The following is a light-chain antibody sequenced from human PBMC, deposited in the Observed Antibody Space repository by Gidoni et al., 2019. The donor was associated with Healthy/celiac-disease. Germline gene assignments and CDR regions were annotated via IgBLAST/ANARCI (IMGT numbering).Light chain of an antibody. J-gene: IGLJ3*02. CDR3: SSYTSSSPLV. Sequence: QSALTQPVSVSGSPGQSITISCTGTSSDVGGYNYVSWYQQHPGKAPKLMIYEVRNRPSGVSNRFSGSKSGNTASLTISGLQAEDEADYYCSSYTSSSPLVFGGGTKLTVL. CDR1: SSDVGGYNY. V-gene: IGLV2-14*01. CDR2: EVR.